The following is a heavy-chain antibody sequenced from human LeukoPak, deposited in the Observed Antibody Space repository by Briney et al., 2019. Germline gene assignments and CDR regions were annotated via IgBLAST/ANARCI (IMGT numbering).Heavy chain of an antibody. J-gene: IGHJ6*02. CDR2: IYHSGST. D-gene: IGHD2-2*01. V-gene: IGHV4-4*02. CDR1: GGSISSSNW. CDR3: ARHGVRSVPDYYGMDV. Sequence: SGTLSLTCAVSGGSISSSNWWSWVRQPPGKGLEWMGEIYHSGSTNYNPSLKSRVTISVDKSKNQFSLKLSSVTAADTAVYYCARHGVRSVPDYYGMDVWGQGTTVTVSS.